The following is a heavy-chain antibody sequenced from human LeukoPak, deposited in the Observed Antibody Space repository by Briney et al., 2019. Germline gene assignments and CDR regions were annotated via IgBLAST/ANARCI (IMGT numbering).Heavy chain of an antibody. CDR1: GFTFSSYS. CDR2: ISSSSSYI. V-gene: IGHV3-21*01. Sequence: GGSLRLSCAASGFTFSSYSMNWVRQAPGKGLEWVSSISSSSSYIYYADSVKGRFTISRDNAKNSLYLQMNSLRAEDTAVYYCARDLDWTDYGGTGGYDLDYWGQGTLVTVSS. CDR3: ARDLDWTDYGGTGGYDLDY. J-gene: IGHJ4*02. D-gene: IGHD4-23*01.